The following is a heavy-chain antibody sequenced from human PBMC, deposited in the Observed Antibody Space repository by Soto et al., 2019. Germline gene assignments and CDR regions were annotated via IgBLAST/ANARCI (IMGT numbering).Heavy chain of an antibody. V-gene: IGHV3-30*18. D-gene: IGHD6-13*01. CDR1: GFTFSSYG. J-gene: IGHJ5*02. CDR3: AKDGYSSSWFDP. Sequence: QVQLVESGGGVVQPGRSLRLSCAASGFTFSSYGMHWVRQAPGKGLEWVAVISYDGSNKYYADSVKGRFTISRDNSKNTLYLQKNSLRAEDTAVYYCAKDGYSSSWFDPWGQGTLVTVSS. CDR2: ISYDGSNK.